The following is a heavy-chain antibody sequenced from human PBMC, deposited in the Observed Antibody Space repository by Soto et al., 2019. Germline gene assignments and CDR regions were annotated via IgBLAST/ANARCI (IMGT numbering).Heavy chain of an antibody. Sequence: PSETLSLTCTVSGGSISSGGYYWSWIRQHPGKGLEWIGYIYYSGSTYYNPSLKSRVTISVDTSKNQFSLKLSSVTAADTAVYYCARVPADYDFWSGYSTPGYYFDYWAQGTPVTVSS. CDR1: GGSISSGGYY. J-gene: IGHJ4*02. V-gene: IGHV4-31*03. CDR3: ARVPADYDFWSGYSTPGYYFDY. D-gene: IGHD3-3*01. CDR2: IYYSGST.